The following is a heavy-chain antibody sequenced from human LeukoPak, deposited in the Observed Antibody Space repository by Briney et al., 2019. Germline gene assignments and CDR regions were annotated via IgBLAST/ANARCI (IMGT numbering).Heavy chain of an antibody. CDR3: ARVGVYSNYGYYYYYMDV. Sequence: ASVKVSCKASGYTFTSYDINWVRQATGQGPEWMGWMNPNSGGTNYAQKFQGRVTMTRDTSISTAYMELSRLRSDDTAVYYCARVGVYSNYGYYYYYMDVWGKGTTVTVSS. J-gene: IGHJ6*03. CDR2: MNPNSGGT. D-gene: IGHD4-11*01. CDR1: GYTFTSYD. V-gene: IGHV1-2*02.